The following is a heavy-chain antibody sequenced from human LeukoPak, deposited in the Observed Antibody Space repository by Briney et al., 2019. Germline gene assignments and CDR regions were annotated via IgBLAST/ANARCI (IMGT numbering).Heavy chain of an antibody. D-gene: IGHD3-9*01. Sequence: PSETLSLTCTVSGGSISSYYWSWIRQPPGKGLEWIGYIYYSGSTNYNPSLKSRVTISVDTSKNQFSLKLSSVTAADTAVYYCARQARIDILTGYYTAFFDYWGQGTLVTVSS. CDR2: IYYSGST. J-gene: IGHJ4*02. CDR1: GGSISSYY. CDR3: ARQARIDILTGYYTAFFDY. V-gene: IGHV4-59*08.